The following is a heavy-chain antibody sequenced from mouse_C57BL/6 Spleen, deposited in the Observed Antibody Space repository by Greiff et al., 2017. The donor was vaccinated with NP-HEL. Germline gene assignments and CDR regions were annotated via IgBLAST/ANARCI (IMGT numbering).Heavy chain of an antibody. Sequence: EVQGVESGGGLVKPGGSLKLSCAASGFTFSSYAMSWVRQTPEKRLEWVATISDGGSYTYYPDNVKGRFTISRDNAKNNLYLQMSHLKSEDTAMYYCARDGGFYVAMDYWGQGTSVTVSS. J-gene: IGHJ4*01. CDR2: ISDGGSYT. V-gene: IGHV5-4*01. CDR1: GFTFSSYA. CDR3: ARDGGFYVAMDY. D-gene: IGHD2-12*01.